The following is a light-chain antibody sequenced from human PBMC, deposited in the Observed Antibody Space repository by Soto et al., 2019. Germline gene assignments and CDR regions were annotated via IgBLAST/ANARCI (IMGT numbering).Light chain of an antibody. CDR3: CSYAGSRTHVL. Sequence: QSALTQPASVSGSPGQSITISCIGTSSDVGSYNLVSWYQQHPGKAPKALIYEVSERPSGVSNRFSGSKSGNTASLTISGLQAEDEAEYYCCSYAGSRTHVLFGGGTKLTVL. CDR1: SSDVGSYNL. J-gene: IGLJ2*01. CDR2: EVS. V-gene: IGLV2-23*02.